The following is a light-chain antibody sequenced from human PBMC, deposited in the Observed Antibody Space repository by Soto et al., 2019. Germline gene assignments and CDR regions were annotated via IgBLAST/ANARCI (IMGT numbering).Light chain of an antibody. V-gene: IGKV3-15*01. CDR1: QSVSSN. Sequence: EIVMTQSPATLSVSPGERATLSCRASQSVSSNLAWYQQKPGQAPRLLIYGASTRATGIPARFSGSGSGTEFTLTISSLQSEDFAVYYCQQDNNWPPYPFGQGTKLEIK. J-gene: IGKJ2*01. CDR3: QQDNNWPPYP. CDR2: GAS.